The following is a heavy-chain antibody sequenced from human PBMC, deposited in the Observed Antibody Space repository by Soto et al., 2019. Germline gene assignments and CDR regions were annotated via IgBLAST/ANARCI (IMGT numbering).Heavy chain of an antibody. D-gene: IGHD3-10*01. CDR2: ISSSSSYI. J-gene: IGHJ4*02. CDR3: ARSLLWFGELFHDFDY. Sequence: GGSLRLSCAASGFTFSSYSMNWVRQAPGKGLEWVSSISSSSSYIYYADSVKGRFTISRDNAKNSLYLQMNSLRAEDTAVYYCARSLLWFGELFHDFDYWGQGTLVTVSS. CDR1: GFTFSSYS. V-gene: IGHV3-21*01.